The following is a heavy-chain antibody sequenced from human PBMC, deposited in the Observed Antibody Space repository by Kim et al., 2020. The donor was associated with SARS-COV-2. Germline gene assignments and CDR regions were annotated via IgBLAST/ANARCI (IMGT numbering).Heavy chain of an antibody. J-gene: IGHJ5*02. CDR3: ARRAGTFRNWFDP. CDR2: IYYSGST. V-gene: IGHV4-39*01. D-gene: IGHD6-19*01. Sequence: SETLSLTCTVSGGSISSSSYYWGWIRQPPGKGLEWIGNIYYSGSTYYNPSLKSRVTISVYTSKNQFSLKLSSVTAADTAVYYCARRAGTFRNWFDPWGQGPLVTVSS. CDR1: GGSISSSSYY.